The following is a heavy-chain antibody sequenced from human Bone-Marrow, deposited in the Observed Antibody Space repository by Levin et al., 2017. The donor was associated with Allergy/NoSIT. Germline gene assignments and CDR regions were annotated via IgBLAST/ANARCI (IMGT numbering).Heavy chain of an antibody. D-gene: IGHD6-13*01. Sequence: SETLSLTCTVSGGSISSYYWSWIRQPPGKGLEWIGCFYYGGNTNYNPSLKSRVAMSVDTSKNQFSLKLSSVTAADTAVYYCARYSYSSRWYRDHWGQGTLVTVSS. CDR3: ARYSYSSRWYRDH. V-gene: IGHV4-59*01. CDR2: FYYGGNT. J-gene: IGHJ4*02. CDR1: GGSISSYY.